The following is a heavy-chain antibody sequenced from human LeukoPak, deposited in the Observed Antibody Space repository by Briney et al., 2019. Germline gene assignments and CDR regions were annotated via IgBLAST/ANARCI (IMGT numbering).Heavy chain of an antibody. J-gene: IGHJ4*02. V-gene: IGHV1-69*05. CDR2: IIPIFGTA. D-gene: IGHD6-13*01. CDR1: GGTFSSYA. CDR3: AREDVPIAAAGRFDY. Sequence: ASVKVSCKASGGTFSSYAISWVRQAPGQGLEWMGGIIPIFGTANYAQKFQGRVTITRDTSASTGYMELSSLRSEDTAVYYCAREDVPIAAAGRFDYWGQGTLVTVSS.